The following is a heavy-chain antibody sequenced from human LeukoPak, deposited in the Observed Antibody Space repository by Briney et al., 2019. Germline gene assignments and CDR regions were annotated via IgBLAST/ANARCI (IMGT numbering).Heavy chain of an antibody. V-gene: IGHV3-30*02. CDR3: AKDYDY. Sequence: GGSLRLSCAASGLTFSSYGMHWVRQAPGKGLEWVAFIRYDGSNKYYADSVKGRFTISRDNSKNTLYLQTNSLRAEDTAVYYCAKDYDYWGQGTLVTVSS. J-gene: IGHJ4*02. CDR1: GLTFSSYG. CDR2: IRYDGSNK.